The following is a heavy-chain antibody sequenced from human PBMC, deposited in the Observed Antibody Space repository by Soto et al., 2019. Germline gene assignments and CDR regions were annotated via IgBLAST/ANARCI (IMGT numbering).Heavy chain of an antibody. Sequence: GGSLRLSCAASGFTLSNYAMSWVRQAPGKGLEWVSTFSGTGGYTYYTDSAKGRFTISRDESKNTLFLHMNSLRAADTAVYYCARGQRALITYGPFDPWGQGTLVTVSS. V-gene: IGHV3-23*01. CDR1: GFTLSNYA. J-gene: IGHJ5*02. CDR2: FSGTGGYT. CDR3: ARGQRALITYGPFDP. D-gene: IGHD4-17*01.